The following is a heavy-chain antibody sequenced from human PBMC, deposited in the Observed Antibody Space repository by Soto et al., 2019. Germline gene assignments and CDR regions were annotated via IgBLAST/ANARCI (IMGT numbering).Heavy chain of an antibody. D-gene: IGHD4-17*01. CDR2: IYPGDSDS. J-gene: IGHJ5*02. Sequence: LGESLKISCEGFGYNFATYWIAWVRQMPGKGLEYMGIIYPGDSDSRYSPSFQGQVTFSADKSISTAYLQWSSLKASGTAMYYCARHGFYGDYPSNYFDPWGQGTLVTVSS. CDR1: GYNFATYW. CDR3: ARHGFYGDYPSNYFDP. V-gene: IGHV5-51*01.